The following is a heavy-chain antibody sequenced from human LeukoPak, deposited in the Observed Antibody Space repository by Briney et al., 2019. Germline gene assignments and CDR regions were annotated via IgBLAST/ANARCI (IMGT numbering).Heavy chain of an antibody. Sequence: GASVKVSCKASGYTFTSYDINWVRQATGQGLEWMGWMNPNSGNTGYAQKFQGRVTMTRNTSISTAYMELSSLRSEDTAVYYCARDLPYSSAYGFDYWGQGTLVTVSS. CDR1: GYTFTSYD. CDR3: ARDLPYSSAYGFDY. J-gene: IGHJ4*02. D-gene: IGHD6-19*01. CDR2: MNPNSGNT. V-gene: IGHV1-8*01.